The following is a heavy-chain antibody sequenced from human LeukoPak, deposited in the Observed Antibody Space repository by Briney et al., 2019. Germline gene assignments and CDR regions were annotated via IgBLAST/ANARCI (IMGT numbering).Heavy chain of an antibody. CDR2: ISSSSSYI. CDR3: AKDDPVRRSFDY. J-gene: IGHJ4*02. D-gene: IGHD3-10*01. Sequence: PGGSLRLSCAASGFTFSSYSMNWVRQAPGKGLEWVSSISSSSSYIYYADSVKGRFTISRDNSKNTLYLQMNSLRAEDTAVYYCAKDDPVRRSFDYWGQGTLVTVSS. CDR1: GFTFSSYS. V-gene: IGHV3-21*04.